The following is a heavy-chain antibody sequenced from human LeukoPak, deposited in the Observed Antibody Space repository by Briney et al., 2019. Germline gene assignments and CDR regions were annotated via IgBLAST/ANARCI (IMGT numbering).Heavy chain of an antibody. CDR1: GYTFTDYY. CDR3: TRDQNVRGVAAGMEGWFDP. Sequence: ASVKVSCKASGYTFTDYYMHWVRQAPGQGLEWMARIIPKFDLTKIAQKFEGRVTITADTSTSTVYLELSNVRSDDTAIYYCTRDQNVRGVAAGMEGWFDPWGQGTLVTVSS. CDR2: IIPKFDLT. D-gene: IGHD1-1*01. V-gene: IGHV1-2*02. J-gene: IGHJ5*02.